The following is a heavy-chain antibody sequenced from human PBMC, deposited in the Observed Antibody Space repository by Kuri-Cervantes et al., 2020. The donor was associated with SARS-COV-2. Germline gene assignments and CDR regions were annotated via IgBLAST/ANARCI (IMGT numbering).Heavy chain of an antibody. J-gene: IGHJ4*02. D-gene: IGHD3-22*01. V-gene: IGHV3-30*03. CDR3: ARDPYVGSGYYLLDF. CDR1: GFSFSNYA. Sequence: GGSLRLCCAASGFSFSNYAMHWVRQAPGKGLEWVAIISYDGGYENYADSVQGRSTISRDNDKHTLYLQVNSVKTEDTAVYYCARDPYVGSGYYLLDFWGQGTLVTVSS. CDR2: ISYDGGYE.